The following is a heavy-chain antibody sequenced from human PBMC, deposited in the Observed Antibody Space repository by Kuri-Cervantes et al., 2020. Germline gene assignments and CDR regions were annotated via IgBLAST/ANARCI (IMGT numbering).Heavy chain of an antibody. D-gene: IGHD3-10*01. Sequence: ASVKVSCKASGYTFTVYYMHWVRHAPGQGLEWMGWINTNTGGTKYAQKFQGRVTLTRDTSISTAYMDLSRLRADDTDVYYCARGGEILLWFGEWHEGDMDVWGQGTTVTVSS. CDR3: ARGGEILLWFGEWHEGDMDV. J-gene: IGHJ6*02. V-gene: IGHV1-2*02. CDR1: GYTFTVYY. CDR2: INTNTGGT.